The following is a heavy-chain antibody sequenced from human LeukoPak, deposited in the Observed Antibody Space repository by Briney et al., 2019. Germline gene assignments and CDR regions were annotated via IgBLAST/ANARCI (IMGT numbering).Heavy chain of an antibody. CDR3: ARVREPYYDSSGYSSFPYAFDI. CDR2: IYYSGST. D-gene: IGHD3-22*01. CDR1: GGSISSGGYY. V-gene: IGHV4-61*08. Sequence: SETLSLTCTVSGGSISSGGYYWSWIRQHPGKGLEWIGYIYYSGSTNYHPSLKSRVTISVDTSKNQFSLKLSSVTAADTAVYYCARVREPYYDSSGYSSFPYAFDIWGQGTMVTVSS. J-gene: IGHJ3*02.